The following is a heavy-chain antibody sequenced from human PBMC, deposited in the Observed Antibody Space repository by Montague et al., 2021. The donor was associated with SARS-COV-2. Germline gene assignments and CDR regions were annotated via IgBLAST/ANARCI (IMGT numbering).Heavy chain of an antibody. D-gene: IGHD3-10*01. CDR3: ARLGDGVVPSPILGVGPYYSYYYMDV. J-gene: IGHJ6*03. CDR2: IHHGGST. Sequence: SETLSLTCAVHGGSFSTYSWNWIRQPPGKGLGWIGEIHHGGSTNYNPSLKSRVTISADTSKNQFSLKLTSVAAADTAAYYCARLGDGVVPSPILGVGPYYSYYYMDVWGKGTTVTVSS. CDR1: GGSFSTYS. V-gene: IGHV4-34*01.